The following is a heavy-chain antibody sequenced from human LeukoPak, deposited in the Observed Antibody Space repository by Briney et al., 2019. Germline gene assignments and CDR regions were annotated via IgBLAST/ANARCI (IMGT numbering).Heavy chain of an antibody. CDR1: GYTFIDNY. CDR2: MSPNSGAT. Sequence: ASVKVSCKASGYTFIDNYIHWVRQAPGQGLEWLGWMSPNSGATNYGHKFQGRVTMTSDTSINTAYLELSSLSSDDTAAYYCARATGDYVWGSFRSHYASWGQGSLVTVSS. V-gene: IGHV1-2*07. D-gene: IGHD3-16*02. CDR3: ARATGDYVWGSFRSHYAS. J-gene: IGHJ4*02.